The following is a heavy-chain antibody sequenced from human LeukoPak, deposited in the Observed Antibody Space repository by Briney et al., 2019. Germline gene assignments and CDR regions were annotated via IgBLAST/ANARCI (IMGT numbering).Heavy chain of an antibody. CDR1: GFTFSNYV. Sequence: GGSLRLSCTASGFTFSNYVMTWVRQAPGKGLEWVSAITGSGGSTYYADSVRGRLTISRDNSKNTLYLQMNSLRAEDTAVYYCAKQPYCSNGACYPRYFFDNWGQGTLVTVSS. CDR2: ITGSGGST. V-gene: IGHV3-23*01. J-gene: IGHJ4*02. CDR3: AKQPYCSNGACYPRYFFDN. D-gene: IGHD2-8*01.